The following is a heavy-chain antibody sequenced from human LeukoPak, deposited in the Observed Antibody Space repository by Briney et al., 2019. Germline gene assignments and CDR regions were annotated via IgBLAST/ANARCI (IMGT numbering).Heavy chain of an antibody. V-gene: IGHV1-2*06. Sequence: ASVKVSCKASGYTFTGYYMHWLRQAPRQRLEWMGRINPNSGGTNYAQKFQGRVTMTRDTSISTAYMELSRLRSDDTALYYCATPVGLVYVGYWGQGTLVTVSS. CDR3: ATPVGLVYVGY. CDR2: INPNSGGT. CDR1: GYTFTGYY. J-gene: IGHJ4*02. D-gene: IGHD5/OR15-5a*01.